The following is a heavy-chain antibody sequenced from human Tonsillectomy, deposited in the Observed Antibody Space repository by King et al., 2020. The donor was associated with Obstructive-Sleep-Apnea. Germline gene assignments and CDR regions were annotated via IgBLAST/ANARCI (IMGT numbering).Heavy chain of an antibody. Sequence: QLQESGPGLVKPSETLSLTCTVSGGSISSSSYYWGWIRQPPGKGLEWIGSIYYSGSTYYNPSLKSRVTISVDTSKNQFSLKLSSVTAADTAVYYCAGAVADYDILTGYYPTRYNWFDPWGQGTRVTVSS. CDR1: GGSISSSSYY. J-gene: IGHJ5*02. CDR2: IYYSGST. CDR3: AGAVADYDILTGYYPTRYNWFDP. V-gene: IGHV4-39*07. D-gene: IGHD3-9*01.